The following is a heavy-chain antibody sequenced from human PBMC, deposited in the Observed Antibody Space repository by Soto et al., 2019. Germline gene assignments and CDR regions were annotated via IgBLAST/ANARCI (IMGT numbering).Heavy chain of an antibody. Sequence: SETLSLTCTVSGGSISSSSYYWGWIRQPPGKGLEWIGSIYYSGSTYYNPSLKSRVTISVDTSKNQFSLKLSSVTAADTAVYYCATSYYYDSSGSPGRFDPWGQGTLVTVSS. V-gene: IGHV4-39*01. CDR2: IYYSGST. D-gene: IGHD3-22*01. CDR1: GGSISSSSYY. CDR3: ATSYYYDSSGSPGRFDP. J-gene: IGHJ5*02.